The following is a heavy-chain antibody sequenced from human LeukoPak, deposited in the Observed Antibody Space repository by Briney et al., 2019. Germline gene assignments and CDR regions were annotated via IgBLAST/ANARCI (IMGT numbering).Heavy chain of an antibody. CDR3: AKEIPSKQVGATPHFDY. CDR2: IRTKAYGATT. Sequence: GGSLRLSCTASGFSFGDYALSWVRQAPGKGLEWVRYIRTKAYGATTEYAASVKDRFTFSRDDSKSIAYLQMNSLKTEDTAVYYCAKEIPSKQVGATPHFDYWGQGTLVTVSS. D-gene: IGHD1-26*01. V-gene: IGHV3-49*04. J-gene: IGHJ4*02. CDR1: GFSFGDYA.